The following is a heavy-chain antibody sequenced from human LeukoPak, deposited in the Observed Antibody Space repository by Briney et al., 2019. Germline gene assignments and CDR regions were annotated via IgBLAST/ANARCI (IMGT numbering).Heavy chain of an antibody. D-gene: IGHD4-23*01. CDR3: ARAGNPDN. J-gene: IGHJ4*02. CDR2: IKPDGSDK. Sequence: PGGSLRLSCAASGFTFSSYWMSWVRQAPGKGLEWVAQIKPDGSDKYYVDSVKGRFTISRDNAKNSLNLQMNSLRAEDTAVYYCARAGNPDNWGQGTLVTVSS. V-gene: IGHV3-7*01. CDR1: GFTFSSYW.